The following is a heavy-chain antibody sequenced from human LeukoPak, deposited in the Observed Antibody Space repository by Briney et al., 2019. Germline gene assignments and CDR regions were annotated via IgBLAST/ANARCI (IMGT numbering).Heavy chain of an antibody. Sequence: GGSLRLSCAASGFTFSYYWMSWVRQAPGKGLEWVANIKQDGSEKYYADSVKGRFTISRDNAKNSLYLQMNSLRAEDTAVYYCARVVSDYNYYYMDVWGKGTTVTISS. J-gene: IGHJ6*03. CDR3: ARVVSDYNYYYMDV. CDR2: IKQDGSEK. CDR1: GFTFSYYW. V-gene: IGHV3-7*01.